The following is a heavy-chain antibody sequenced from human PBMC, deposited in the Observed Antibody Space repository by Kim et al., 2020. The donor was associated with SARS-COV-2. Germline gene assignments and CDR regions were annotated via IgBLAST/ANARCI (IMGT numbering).Heavy chain of an antibody. CDR2: ITSGGST. D-gene: IGHD3-3*01. CDR3: AKEVDDFWSGYYVGDAFDI. V-gene: IGHV3-23*01. CDR1: GFTFSSYA. J-gene: IGHJ3*02. Sequence: GGSLRLSCAASGFTFSSYAMSWVRQAPGKGLEWVSGITSGGSTSYADYVKGRFTISRDNSKNTLYLQMNSLRVEDTAVYYCAKEVDDFWSGYYVGDAFDIWGQGTMVTVSS.